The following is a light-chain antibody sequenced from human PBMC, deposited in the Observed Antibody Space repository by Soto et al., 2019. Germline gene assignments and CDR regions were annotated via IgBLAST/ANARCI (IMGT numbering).Light chain of an antibody. CDR2: GAS. CDR3: QQYISSPLT. CDR1: QSISDT. Sequence: EIVMTQSPATLSVSPGGRATLSCRASQSISDTLAWYQQKPGQAPRLLIYGASSRATGIPDRFRASASGTDFTLTISRLEPEDFAVYYCQQYISSPLTFGQGTKVDIK. J-gene: IGKJ1*01. V-gene: IGKV3-20*01.